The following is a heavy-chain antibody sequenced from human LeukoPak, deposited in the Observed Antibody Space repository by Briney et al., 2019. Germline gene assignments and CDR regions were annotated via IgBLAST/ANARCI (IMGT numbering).Heavy chain of an antibody. J-gene: IGHJ4*02. CDR2: INPSGGST. CDR3: ARDPTRNYHSSGIDY. Sequence: ASVKVSCTASGYTFTSYYMHWVRQAPGQGLEWMGIINPSGGSTSYAQKFQGRVTMTRDTSTSTVYMELSSLRSEDAAVYYCARDPTRNYHSSGIDYWGQGTLVTVSS. D-gene: IGHD6-19*01. V-gene: IGHV1-46*01. CDR1: GYTFTSYY.